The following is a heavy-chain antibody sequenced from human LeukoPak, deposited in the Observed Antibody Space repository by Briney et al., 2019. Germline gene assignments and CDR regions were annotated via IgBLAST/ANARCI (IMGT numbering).Heavy chain of an antibody. V-gene: IGHV1-18*01. CDR2: ISAYNGNT. D-gene: IGHD6-19*01. J-gene: IGHJ4*02. Sequence: ASVKVSCKASGYTFTSYGISWVRQAPGQGLEWMGWISAYNGNTNYAQKLQGRVTMTTDTSTSTAYMELRGLRSDDTAAYYCARGDSSGWYAFYFDYWGQGTLVTVSS. CDR3: ARGDSSGWYAFYFDY. CDR1: GYTFTSYG.